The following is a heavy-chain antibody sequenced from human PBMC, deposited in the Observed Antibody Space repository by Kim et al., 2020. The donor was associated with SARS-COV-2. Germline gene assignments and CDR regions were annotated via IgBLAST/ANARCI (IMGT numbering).Heavy chain of an antibody. D-gene: IGHD3-10*01. V-gene: IGHV4-34*01. CDR3: ALGEGHELWFGEYGMDV. J-gene: IGHJ6*01. CDR2: INHSGST. CDR1: GGSFSGYY. Sequence: SETLSLTCAVYGGSFSGYYWSWIRQPPGKGLEWIGEINHSGSTNYNPSLKSRVTISVDTSKNQFSLKLSSVTAADTAVYYCALGEGHELWFGEYGMDVWG.